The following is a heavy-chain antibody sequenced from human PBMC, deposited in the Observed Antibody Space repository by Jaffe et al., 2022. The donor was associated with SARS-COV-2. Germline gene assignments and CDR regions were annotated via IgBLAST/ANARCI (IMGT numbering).Heavy chain of an antibody. D-gene: IGHD6-19*01. V-gene: IGHV5-51*01. J-gene: IGHJ4*02. CDR1: GYSFSSYW. CDR2: IYPGDSDT. CDR3: ARLSTSGWSY. Sequence: EVRLVQSGEEVKKPGESLKISCRGSGYSFSSYWIGWVRQMPGRGLEMMGIIYPGDSDTRYSPSFQGQATISADKSISTAFLQWTSLSTSDSAMYFCARLSTSGWSYWGQGTLVTVSS.